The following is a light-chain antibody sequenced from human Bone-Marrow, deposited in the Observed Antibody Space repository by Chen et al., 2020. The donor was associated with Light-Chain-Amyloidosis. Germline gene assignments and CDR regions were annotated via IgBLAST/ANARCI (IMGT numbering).Light chain of an antibody. CDR1: SGSIATNY. CDR2: EDD. V-gene: IGLV6-57*01. Sequence: NFMLTQPHSVSESPGKTVIISCTRSSGSIATNYVQWYQQRPGSSPTTVIYEDDQRPSGVPDRFSGSIDRSSTSASLTSSGLTTEDEADYYCQSYQGSSQGVFGGGTKLTVL. CDR3: QSYQGSSQGV. J-gene: IGLJ3*02.